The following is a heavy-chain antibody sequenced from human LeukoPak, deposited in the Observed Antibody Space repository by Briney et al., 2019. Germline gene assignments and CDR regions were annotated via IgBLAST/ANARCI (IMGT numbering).Heavy chain of an antibody. V-gene: IGHV3-21*01. CDR2: ISSSSSYI. J-gene: IGHJ3*02. D-gene: IGHD2-2*02. Sequence: GGSLSLSCAASGFTFSSYSMNWVRQAPGKGLEWVSSISSSSSYIYYADSVKGRFTISRDNAKNSLYLQMNSLRAEDTAVYYCARDRVPAAITDAFDIWGQGTMVTVSS. CDR3: ARDRVPAAITDAFDI. CDR1: GFTFSSYS.